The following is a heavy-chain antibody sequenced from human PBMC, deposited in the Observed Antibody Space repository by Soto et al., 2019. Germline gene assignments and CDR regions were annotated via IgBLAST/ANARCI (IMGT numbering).Heavy chain of an antibody. CDR3: ARAMDTAMASKDNWFDP. CDR1: SLSYGIHA. V-gene: IGHV3-30-3*01. Sequence: SLNLSCSDNSLSYGIHAIKWLCQAPGKGPEWVATISYNENKRYYTDSVKGRFTISRDNSKNTLYLQVNSLRAEDTAVYYCARAMDTAMASKDNWFDPWGQGT. J-gene: IGHJ5*02. D-gene: IGHD5-18*01. CDR2: ISYNENKR.